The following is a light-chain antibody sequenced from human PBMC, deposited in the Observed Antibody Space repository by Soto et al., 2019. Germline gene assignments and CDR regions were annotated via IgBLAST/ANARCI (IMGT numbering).Light chain of an antibody. J-gene: IGLJ2*01. Sequence: SYELTQPPSVSVSPGQTASITCSGDKLGDKFACWYQQKPGQSPVLVIYQDSERPPGIPERFSGSNSGNTATLTISGTQAMDEADYYCQAWDSSTYVVFGGGTKVTVL. CDR2: QDS. V-gene: IGLV3-1*01. CDR3: QAWDSSTYVV. CDR1: KLGDKF.